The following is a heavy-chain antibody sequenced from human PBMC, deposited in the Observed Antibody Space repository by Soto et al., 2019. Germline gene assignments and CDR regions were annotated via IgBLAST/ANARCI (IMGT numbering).Heavy chain of an antibody. CDR3: AGVYCSGGSCYSGGLDV. CDR1: GGSISSYY. V-gene: IGHV4-59*01. J-gene: IGHJ6*02. D-gene: IGHD2-15*01. CDR2: IYYSGSA. Sequence: SETLSLTCTVSGGSISSYYWSWIRQPPGKGLEWIGYIYYSGSANYNPSLKSRVTISVDTSKNQFSLKLSSVTAADTAVYYCAGVYCSGGSCYSGGLDVWGQGTTVTVSS.